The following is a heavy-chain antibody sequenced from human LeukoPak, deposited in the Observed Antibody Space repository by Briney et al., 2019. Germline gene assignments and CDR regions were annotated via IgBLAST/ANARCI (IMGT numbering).Heavy chain of an antibody. D-gene: IGHD3-22*01. CDR1: GGSITSSSDY. Sequence: PSETLSLTCTVSGGSITSSSDYWGWIRQPPGKGLEWIGNIYYSGSAYYNPSLKSRVTISVDTSKNQFSLKLTSVTAADTAVYYRARENSITMIVVVFDYWGQGTLVTVSS. CDR3: ARENSITMIVVVFDY. J-gene: IGHJ4*02. CDR2: IYYSGSA. V-gene: IGHV4-39*01.